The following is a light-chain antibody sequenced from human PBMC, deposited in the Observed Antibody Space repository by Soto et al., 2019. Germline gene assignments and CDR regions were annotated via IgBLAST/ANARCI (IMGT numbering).Light chain of an antibody. Sequence: QSVLTQPPSASGTPGQTITISCSGSSSNIGSNAVNWYQQLPGTVPKLLLYSDNQRPAGVPDRVSGSKSGTSASLAISGLQYEDEADYYCATWDDSLTSVLFGGGTKLTVL. J-gene: IGLJ2*01. CDR2: SDN. V-gene: IGLV1-44*01. CDR1: SSNIGSNA. CDR3: ATWDDSLTSVL.